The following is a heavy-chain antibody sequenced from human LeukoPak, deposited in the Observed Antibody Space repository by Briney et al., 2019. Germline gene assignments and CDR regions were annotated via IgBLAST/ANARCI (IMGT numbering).Heavy chain of an antibody. Sequence: PSETLSLTCAVYGGSFSGYYWSWIRQPPGKGLEWIGYIYYSGSTYYNPSLKSRVTISVDTSKNQFSLKLSSVTAADTAVYYCARAMGNRNYDILTGYYYEYYFDYWGQGTLVTVSS. D-gene: IGHD3-9*01. CDR1: GGSFSGYY. V-gene: IGHV4-30-4*08. J-gene: IGHJ4*02. CDR3: ARAMGNRNYDILTGYYYEYYFDY. CDR2: IYYSGST.